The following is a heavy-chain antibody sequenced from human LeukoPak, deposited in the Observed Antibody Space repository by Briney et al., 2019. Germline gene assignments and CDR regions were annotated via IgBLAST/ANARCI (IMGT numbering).Heavy chain of an antibody. Sequence: SETLSLTCTVSGGSISSYYWSWIRQPPGKGLEWIGYIYYSGSTNYNPSLKSRVTISVDTSKNQFSLKLSSVTAADTAVYYCARRAGLHSLDNWGQGTLVTVSS. CDR3: ARRAGLHSLDN. V-gene: IGHV4-59*01. CDR2: IYYSGST. J-gene: IGHJ4*02. D-gene: IGHD6-13*01. CDR1: GGSISSYY.